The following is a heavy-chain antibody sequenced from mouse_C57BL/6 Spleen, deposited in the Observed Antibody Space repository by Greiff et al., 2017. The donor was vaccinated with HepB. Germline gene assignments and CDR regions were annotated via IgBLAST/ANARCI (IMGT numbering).Heavy chain of an antibody. CDR3: ARSVTTVVATGWYFDV. CDR2: IDPSDSYT. D-gene: IGHD1-1*01. J-gene: IGHJ1*03. V-gene: IGHV1-69*01. CDR1: GYTFTSYW. Sequence: VQLQQSGAELVMPGASVKLSCKASGYTFTSYWMHWVKQRPGQGLEWIGEIDPSDSYTNYNQKFKGKSTLTVDKSSSTAYMQLSSLTSEDSAVYYCARSVTTVVATGWYFDVWGTGTTVTVSS.